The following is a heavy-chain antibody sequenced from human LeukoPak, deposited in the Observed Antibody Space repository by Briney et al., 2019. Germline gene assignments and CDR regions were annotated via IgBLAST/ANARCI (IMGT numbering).Heavy chain of an antibody. CDR3: ARLRYYGAGSYSRCGWFDP. CDR1: GSSFTSYW. CDR2: IYPGDSDT. Sequence: GASLKISCKGSGSSFTSYWIGWVRQMPGKGLEWMGIIYPGDSDTRYSPSFQGQVTISADKSISTAYLQLSSLKASDTAMYYCARLRYYGAGSYSRCGWFDPWGQGTLVTVSS. D-gene: IGHD3-10*01. J-gene: IGHJ5*02. V-gene: IGHV5-51*01.